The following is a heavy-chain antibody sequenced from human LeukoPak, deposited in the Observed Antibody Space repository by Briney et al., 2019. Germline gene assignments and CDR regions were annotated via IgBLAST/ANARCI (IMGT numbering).Heavy chain of an antibody. J-gene: IGHJ4*02. V-gene: IGHV1-69*04. D-gene: IGHD6-13*01. Sequence: SVKVSCKASGYTFTSYGISWVRQAPGQGLEWMGRIIPILGITNYAQNFQGRVTMTADKSTNTAYMELSSLRSDDTAVYYCARDLEMGYSSTWTIYYFEYWGQGTLVTVSS. CDR1: GYTFTSYG. CDR3: ARDLEMGYSSTWTIYYFEY. CDR2: IIPILGIT.